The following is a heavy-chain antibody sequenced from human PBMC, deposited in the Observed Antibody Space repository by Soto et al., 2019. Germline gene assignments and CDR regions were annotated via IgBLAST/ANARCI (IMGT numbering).Heavy chain of an antibody. CDR2: IYWHDDK. J-gene: IGHJ4*01. D-gene: IGHD3-16*01. V-gene: IGHV2-5*01. CDR1: GFSLSTTGVG. CDR3: AHRGGATVGLYYFDY. Sequence: SGPTLVNPIQTLTLTCTFSGFSLSTTGVGVSWIRQPPGKALEWLALIYWHDDKRYSPSLKSRLTITKDTSKNQVVLTMTNVDPVDTATYYCAHRGGATVGLYYFDYWGQGALVTVSS.